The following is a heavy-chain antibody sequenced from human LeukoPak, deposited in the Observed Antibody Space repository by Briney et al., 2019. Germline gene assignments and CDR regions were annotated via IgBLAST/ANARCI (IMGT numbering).Heavy chain of an antibody. CDR1: GGSISSGGYY. CDR3: ARGNFGGKWLAPYYYYSMDV. D-gene: IGHD6-19*01. V-gene: IGHV4-31*03. Sequence: PSQTLSLTCTVSGGSISSGGYYWSWIRQHPGKGLEWIGYIYYSGSTYYNPSLKSRVTISVDTSKNQFSLKLSSVTAADTAVYYCARGNFGGKWLAPYYYYSMDVWGQGTTVTVSS. J-gene: IGHJ6*02. CDR2: IYYSGST.